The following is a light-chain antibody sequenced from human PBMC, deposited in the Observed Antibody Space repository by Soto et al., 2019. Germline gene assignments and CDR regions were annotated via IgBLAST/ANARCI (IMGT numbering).Light chain of an antibody. CDR3: VLYMGRDTPYV. J-gene: IGLJ1*01. CDR1: SGSVSSSHH. V-gene: IGLV8-61*01. CDR2: DTN. Sequence: QTLVTQEPSFSVSPGETVTLTCGLSSGSVSSSHHPSWYQQTPGQSPRTLIHDTNRRSSGVPDRFSGSILGNKAALTITGAQAGDESEYFCVLYMGRDTPYVFGSGTKVTVL.